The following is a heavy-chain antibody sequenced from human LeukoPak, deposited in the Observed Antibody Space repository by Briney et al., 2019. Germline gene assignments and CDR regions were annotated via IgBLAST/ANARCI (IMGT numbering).Heavy chain of an antibody. D-gene: IGHD3-9*01. CDR1: GYTLTELS. J-gene: IGHJ6*04. CDR2: FDPEDGET. CDR3: ATLNIGPDYDILTGYAQTKYGMDV. V-gene: IGHV1-24*01. Sequence: GASVKVSCKVSGYTLTELSMHWVRQAPGKGLEWMGGFDPEDGETIYAQKFHGRVTMTEDTSTDTAYMELSSLRSEDTAVYYCATLNIGPDYDILTGYAQTKYGMDVWGKGTTVTVSS.